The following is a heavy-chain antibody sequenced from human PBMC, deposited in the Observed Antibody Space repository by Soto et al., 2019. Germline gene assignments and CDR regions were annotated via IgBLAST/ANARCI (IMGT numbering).Heavy chain of an antibody. Sequence: SETLSLTCTVSGVSISGYYWSWIRQPPGKGLEWIGYMYKTGSTVYNPPFKSRVTISVDTSKNQFSLKLNSVTAAGTAVYYCARDLWGYCGTDCYPLDVWGQGTTVTVS. CDR1: GVSISGYY. CDR2: MYKTGST. J-gene: IGHJ6*02. D-gene: IGHD2-21*02. CDR3: ARDLWGYCGTDCYPLDV. V-gene: IGHV4-59*01.